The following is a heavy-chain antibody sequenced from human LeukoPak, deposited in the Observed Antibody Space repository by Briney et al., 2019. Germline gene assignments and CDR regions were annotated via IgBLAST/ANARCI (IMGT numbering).Heavy chain of an antibody. CDR2: ISGSGGST. J-gene: IGHJ4*02. V-gene: IGHV3-23*01. D-gene: IGHD2-21*02. Sequence: GGSLRLSCAASGFTFSSYAMSWVRQAPGKGLEWVSAISGSGGSTYYADSVKGRFTISRDNSKNTLYLQMNSLRAEDTAVYYCAKVLAYCGGDCYSGSDYWGQGTLVTVSS. CDR3: AKVLAYCGGDCYSGSDY. CDR1: GFTFSSYA.